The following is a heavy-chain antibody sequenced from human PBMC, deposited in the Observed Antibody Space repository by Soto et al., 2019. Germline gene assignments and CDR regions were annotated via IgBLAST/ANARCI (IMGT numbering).Heavy chain of an antibody. Sequence: PSETLSLTCTVSGGSISSGGYYFIWIRQHPGKGLELIGYIYYSGSTYYNPSLKSRVTISVDTSKNQFSLKLSSVTAADTAVYYCARDVVAAAQYNWFDPWGQGTLVTVSS. D-gene: IGHD6-13*01. J-gene: IGHJ5*02. CDR3: ARDVVAAAQYNWFDP. V-gene: IGHV4-31*03. CDR2: IYYSGST. CDR1: GGSISSGGYY.